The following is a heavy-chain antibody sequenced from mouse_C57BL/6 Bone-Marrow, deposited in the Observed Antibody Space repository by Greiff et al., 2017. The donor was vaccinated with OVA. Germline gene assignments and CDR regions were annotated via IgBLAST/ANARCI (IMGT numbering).Heavy chain of an antibody. V-gene: IGHV1-63*01. CDR3: ARLGFWDGYFYFDY. D-gene: IGHD2-3*01. Sequence: QVQLKQSGAELVRPGTSVKMSCKASGYTFTNYWIGWAKQRPGHGLEWIGDIYPGGGYTNYNEKFKGKATLTADKSSSTAYMQFSSLTSEDSAIYYCARLGFWDGYFYFDYWGQGTTLTVSS. CDR1: GYTFTNYW. CDR2: IYPGGGYT. J-gene: IGHJ2*01.